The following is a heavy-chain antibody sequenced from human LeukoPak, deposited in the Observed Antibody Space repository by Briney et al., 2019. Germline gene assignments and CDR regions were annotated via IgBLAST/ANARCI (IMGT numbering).Heavy chain of an antibody. Sequence: SETQSLTCSASGGSIRTTSYYWGWIRQPPGKGLEWIGSIYYSGSTYYNPSLKSRVTIPVDTSKNQFSLQVSSVTAADTAVYYCATPARSIVVVPAAIGGNWFDPWGQGTLVTVSS. J-gene: IGHJ5*02. D-gene: IGHD2-2*02. CDR1: GGSIRTTSYY. CDR3: ATPARSIVVVPAAIGGNWFDP. V-gene: IGHV4-39*01. CDR2: IYYSGST.